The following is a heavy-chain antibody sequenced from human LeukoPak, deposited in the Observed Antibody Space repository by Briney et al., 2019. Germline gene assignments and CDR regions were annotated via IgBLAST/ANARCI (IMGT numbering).Heavy chain of an antibody. CDR2: IIPIFGTA. V-gene: IGHV1-69*05. Sequence: ASVKVSCKASGGTFSSYAISWVRQAPGQGLEWMGGIIPIFGTANYAQKFQGRVTITTDESTSTAYMELSSLRSEDTAVYYCAGDSSGYYSSYLDYWGQGTLVTVSS. CDR1: GGTFSSYA. CDR3: AGDSSGYYSSYLDY. J-gene: IGHJ4*02. D-gene: IGHD3-22*01.